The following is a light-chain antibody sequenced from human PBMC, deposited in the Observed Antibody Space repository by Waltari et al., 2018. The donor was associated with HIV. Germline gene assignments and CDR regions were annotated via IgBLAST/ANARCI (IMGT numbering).Light chain of an antibody. J-gene: IGKJ1*01. V-gene: IGKV1-5*03. Sequence: DIRLTQSPSTLSASAGDRVAITCRAGQNVGAFLAWYQQQPGKPPKLLVYQASILEGGVPSRFSGSVSVSDFTLTINGLQSDDFATYYCHQYASFSGTFGQGTKVEL. CDR2: QAS. CDR1: QNVGAF. CDR3: HQYASFSGT.